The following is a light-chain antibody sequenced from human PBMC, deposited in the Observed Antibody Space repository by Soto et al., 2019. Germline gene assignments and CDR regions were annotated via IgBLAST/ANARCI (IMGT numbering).Light chain of an antibody. CDR3: SAYTASSTLV. J-gene: IGLJ3*02. V-gene: IGLV2-14*01. CDR2: EVR. Sequence: QPVLTQPASVSGSAGQSITISCSGTMRDVGAYNLVSWYQQHPGTAPKLIIYEVRNRPSGISSRFSGSRSGNTASLTISGLQPEDEGDSYCSAYTASSTLVFGGGNKLTVL. CDR1: MRDVGAYNL.